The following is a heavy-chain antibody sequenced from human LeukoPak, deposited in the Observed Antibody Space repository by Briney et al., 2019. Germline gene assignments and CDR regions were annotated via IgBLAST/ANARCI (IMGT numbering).Heavy chain of an antibody. Sequence: TGGSLRLSCAVSGLTFNNYAMSWVCQAPGKGLEWVSAISKSGDHTYYAASAKGRFTIYRDNSKNTQYLQMNSLGAEDTAVYYCATSWGPDTSAFRWGRDGMDVWGQGTTVIVS. CDR3: ATSWGPDTSAFRWGRDGMDV. CDR1: GLTFNNYA. D-gene: IGHD3-16*01. V-gene: IGHV3-23*01. J-gene: IGHJ6*02. CDR2: ISKSGDHT.